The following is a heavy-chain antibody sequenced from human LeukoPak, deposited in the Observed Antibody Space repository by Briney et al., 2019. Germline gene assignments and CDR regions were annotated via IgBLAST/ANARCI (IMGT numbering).Heavy chain of an antibody. Sequence: GESLKISCKASGYNFANYWIAWVRLIPGKVLEWMGTIYPGDSDTRYRPSFQGQVTISADKSITTAYLQWSTLKASDTAMYYCTLRGDSNYYDYWGQGTLVTVSS. CDR3: TLRGDSNYYDY. CDR2: IYPGDSDT. D-gene: IGHD3-10*01. V-gene: IGHV5-51*01. J-gene: IGHJ4*02. CDR1: GYNFANYW.